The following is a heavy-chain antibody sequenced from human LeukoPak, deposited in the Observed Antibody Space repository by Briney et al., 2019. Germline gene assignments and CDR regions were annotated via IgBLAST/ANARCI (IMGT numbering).Heavy chain of an antibody. CDR1: GYTFTVYY. J-gene: IGHJ3*02. Sequence: ASVKVSCKASGYTFTVYYIHWVRQAHGQGLGWMGWINPSSGNTNYAQNFRGRVTMTRDTSITTAYMELSRLNSDDTAVYFCAREDSVAAAGTNAFDIWGHGTMVTVSS. CDR2: INPSSGNT. D-gene: IGHD6-13*01. V-gene: IGHV1-2*02. CDR3: AREDSVAAAGTNAFDI.